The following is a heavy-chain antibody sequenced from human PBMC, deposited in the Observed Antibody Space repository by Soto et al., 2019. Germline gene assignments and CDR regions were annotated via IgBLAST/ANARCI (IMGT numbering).Heavy chain of an antibody. CDR2: IGPNDGST. CDR1: GFPFINYA. V-gene: IGHV3-23*01. J-gene: IGHJ6*04. D-gene: IGHD3-9*01. Sequence: EGSLRLSCAASGFPFINYAMSWVRLAPVKVLEWVSSIGPNDGSTYYADSLRVRFTISRDNSKNTLYLQMNSLRAEDTALYCCAPELRYFDRSVWGKGTTVTVSS. CDR3: APELRYFDRSV.